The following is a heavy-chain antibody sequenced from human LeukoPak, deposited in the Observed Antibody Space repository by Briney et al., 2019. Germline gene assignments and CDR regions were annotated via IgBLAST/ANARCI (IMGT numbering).Heavy chain of an antibody. Sequence: SVKVSFKASGGTFSSYAIRWVRQAPGQGLEWMGGSIPIFGTANYAQKFQGRVTLTADESTSTAYMELSRLSSEDTAVYSCARYYYDNNYYYYYGMDVWGQGTPVTVSS. V-gene: IGHV1-69*13. CDR3: ARYYYDNNYYYYYGMDV. D-gene: IGHD3-22*01. CDR2: SIPIFGTA. CDR1: GGTFSSYA. J-gene: IGHJ6*02.